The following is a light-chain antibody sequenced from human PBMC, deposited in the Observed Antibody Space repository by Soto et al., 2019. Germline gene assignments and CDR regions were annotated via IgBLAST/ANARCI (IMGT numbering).Light chain of an antibody. CDR1: HYISTN. CDR3: QQSYSPPPDT. J-gene: IGKJ2*01. Sequence: DIHMTQSPSSLSASVGDRVTISCRASHYISTNLNWYQKKPGKAPKLQIHAASSLHSGVPSRFSGRGSGTDFPLTIDSLQPEDFATYYCQQSYSPPPDTFGQGTKLEIQ. V-gene: IGKV1-39*01. CDR2: AAS.